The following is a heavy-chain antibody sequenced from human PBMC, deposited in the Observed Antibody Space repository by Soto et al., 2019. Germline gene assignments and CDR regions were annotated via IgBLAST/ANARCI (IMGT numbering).Heavy chain of an antibody. CDR2: IIPIFGTA. J-gene: IGHJ6*02. D-gene: IGHD3-22*01. V-gene: IGHV1-69*13. CDR1: GGTFSSYA. Sequence: SVKVSCKASGGTFSSYAISWVRQAPGQGLEWMGGIIPIFGTANYAQKFQGRVTITADESTSTAYMELSSLRSEDTAVYYCARHYDSSGYYYYYYYGMDVWGQGTTVTVSS. CDR3: ARHYDSSGYYYYYYYGMDV.